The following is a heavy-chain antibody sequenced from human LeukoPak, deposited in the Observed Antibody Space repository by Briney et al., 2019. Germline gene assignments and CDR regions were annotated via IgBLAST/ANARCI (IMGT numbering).Heavy chain of an antibody. CDR2: ISWNSGSI. Sequence: GRSLRLSCAASGFTFDDYAMHWVRQAPGKGLEWVSGISWNSGSIGYADSVKGRFTISRDNAKNSLYLQMNSLRAEDTAVYYCARDRGITMIVDYWGQGTLVTVSS. V-gene: IGHV3-9*01. D-gene: IGHD3-22*01. CDR1: GFTFDDYA. CDR3: ARDRGITMIVDY. J-gene: IGHJ4*02.